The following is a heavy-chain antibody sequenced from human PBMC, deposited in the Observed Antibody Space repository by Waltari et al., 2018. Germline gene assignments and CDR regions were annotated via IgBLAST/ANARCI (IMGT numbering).Heavy chain of an antibody. Sequence: EVQLVESGGGLVQPGGSLRLSCAASGFTFSRYWMSWVRQAPGKGLEWVANIKQDGSEKYYVDSVKGRFTISRDNAKNSLYLQMNSLRAEDTAVYYCARESSSEYFDYWGQGTLVTVSS. D-gene: IGHD2-2*01. CDR2: IKQDGSEK. CDR1: GFTFSRYW. V-gene: IGHV3-7*01. J-gene: IGHJ4*02. CDR3: ARESSSEYFDY.